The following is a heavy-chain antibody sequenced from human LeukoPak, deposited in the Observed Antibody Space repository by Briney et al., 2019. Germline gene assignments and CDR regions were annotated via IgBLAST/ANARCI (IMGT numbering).Heavy chain of an antibody. CDR1: GFTFSSYG. CDR2: IQYDGSNK. J-gene: IGHJ4*02. V-gene: IGHV3-30*02. D-gene: IGHD5-18*01. Sequence: GGSLRLSCAASGFTFSSYGMHWVRQAPGKGLEWVAFIQYDGSNKYYADSVKGRFTISRDNSKNTLYLQMNSLRAEDTAVYYCANSAPTEAGQLWLPIDYWGQGTLVTVSS. CDR3: ANSAPTEAGQLWLPIDY.